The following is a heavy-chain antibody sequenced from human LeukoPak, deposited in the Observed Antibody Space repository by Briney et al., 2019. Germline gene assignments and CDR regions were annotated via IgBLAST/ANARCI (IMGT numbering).Heavy chain of an antibody. J-gene: IGHJ1*01. D-gene: IGHD3-22*01. CDR1: GYTFTSYD. Sequence: ASVKVSCKASGYTFTSYDINWVRQATGQGLEWMGWMNPNSGNTGYAQKFQGRVTMTRNTSISTAYMELRSLRSEDTAVYYCARGWRFSSGYRKYFQHWGQGTLVTVSS. CDR3: ARGWRFSSGYRKYFQH. CDR2: MNPNSGNT. V-gene: IGHV1-8*01.